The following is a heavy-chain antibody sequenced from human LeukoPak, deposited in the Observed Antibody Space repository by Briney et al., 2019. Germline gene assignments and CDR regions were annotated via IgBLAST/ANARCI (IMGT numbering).Heavy chain of an antibody. D-gene: IGHD1-26*01. CDR2: IIPIFGTA. CDR1: GYTLIELS. Sequence: SVKVSCKVSGYTLIELSMHWVRQAPGKGLEWMGGIIPIFGTANYAQKFQGRVTITTDESTSTAYMELRSLRSDDTAVYYCARVMGGKYGYLDYWGQGTLVTVSS. CDR3: ARVMGGKYGYLDY. V-gene: IGHV1-69*05. J-gene: IGHJ4*02.